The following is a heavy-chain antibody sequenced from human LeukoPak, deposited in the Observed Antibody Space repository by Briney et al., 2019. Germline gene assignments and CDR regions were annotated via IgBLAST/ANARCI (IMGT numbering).Heavy chain of an antibody. V-gene: IGHV4-59*01. CDR3: ASRKLGNDY. J-gene: IGHJ4*02. CDR1: GDSITGYY. CDR2: IYYTGT. D-gene: IGHD7-27*01. Sequence: SETLSLTCSVSGDSITGYYWSWIRQSPGKGLEWIGYIYYTGTSYNPSLKSRVTISADTSKNQFSLKLISVTAADTAVYYCASRKLGNDYWGQGTLVTVSS.